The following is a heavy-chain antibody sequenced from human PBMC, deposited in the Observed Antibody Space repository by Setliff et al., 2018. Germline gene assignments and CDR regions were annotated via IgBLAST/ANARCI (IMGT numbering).Heavy chain of an antibody. Sequence: SVKVSCKASGGTFNSYAISWVRQAPGQGLEWMGGTIPMFGTTEYAQKFQDRVTITTDESTSTAYMELSSLRSDDTAVFYCAREVVVVKSAINYYYYMDVWGKGTTVTVSS. CDR3: AREVVVVKSAINYYYYMDV. V-gene: IGHV1-69*05. CDR2: TIPMFGTT. CDR1: GGTFNSYA. J-gene: IGHJ6*03. D-gene: IGHD2-2*01.